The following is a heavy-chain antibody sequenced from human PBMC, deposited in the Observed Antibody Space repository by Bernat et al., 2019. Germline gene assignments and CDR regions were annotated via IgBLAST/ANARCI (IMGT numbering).Heavy chain of an antibody. Sequence: QVQLVQSGAEVKKPGASVKVSCKASGYTFTGYYMHWVRQAPGQGLEWMGWINPNSGGTNYAQKFQGWVTLTRDTSISTAYMELGRLRTDDTAVYYCARGKYSSSGPDYWGQGTLVTVSS. V-gene: IGHV1-2*04. D-gene: IGHD6-6*01. J-gene: IGHJ4*02. CDR2: INPNSGGT. CDR1: GYTFTGYY. CDR3: ARGKYSSSGPDY.